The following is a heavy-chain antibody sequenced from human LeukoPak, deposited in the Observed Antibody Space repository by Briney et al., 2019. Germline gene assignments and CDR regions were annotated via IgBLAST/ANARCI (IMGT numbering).Heavy chain of an antibody. J-gene: IGHJ3*02. D-gene: IGHD5-12*01. CDR1: GYTFTRYS. V-gene: IGHV1-18*01. Sequence: ASVNVCCNASGYTFTRYSTSWVRQAPGQGIAWMGWISAYNENTNYAQKLQGRVTMTTDTSTSTAYMELRSLRSDDTAVYYCARDLSGLSAFEIWGQGTMVTVSS. CDR2: ISAYNENT. CDR3: ARDLSGLSAFEI.